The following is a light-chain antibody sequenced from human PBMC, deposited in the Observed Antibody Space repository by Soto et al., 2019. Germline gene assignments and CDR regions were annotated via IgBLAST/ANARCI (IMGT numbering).Light chain of an antibody. V-gene: IGKV1-5*01. J-gene: IGKJ1*01. Sequence: DLQMTQSPSTLSASVGDRVTITCRASRSISSWLAWYQQKPGKAPKLLIYDASSLESGVPSRFSGSGSGTEFTLTISSLQPDDFATYYCQQYNSYSLTFGQGTKVDIK. CDR1: RSISSW. CDR3: QQYNSYSLT. CDR2: DAS.